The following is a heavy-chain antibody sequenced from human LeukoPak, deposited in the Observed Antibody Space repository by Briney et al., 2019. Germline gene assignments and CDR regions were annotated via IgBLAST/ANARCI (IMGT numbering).Heavy chain of an antibody. J-gene: IGHJ4*02. CDR1: GFTLSSYW. CDR2: IKQDGSER. D-gene: IGHD6-13*01. CDR3: ARAAHSSSAF. V-gene: IGHV3-7*01. Sequence: GGSLRLSYAASGFTLSSYWMSWVRQAPGRGLEWVANIKQDGSERYYVDSVKGRFTISRDNAKNSLYLQMDSLRAEDTAVYYCARAAHSSSAFWGQGTLVTVSS.